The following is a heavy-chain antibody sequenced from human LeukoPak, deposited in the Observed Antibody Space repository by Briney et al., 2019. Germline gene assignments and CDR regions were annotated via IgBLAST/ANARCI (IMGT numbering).Heavy chain of an antibody. V-gene: IGHV1-3*01. CDR1: GYTFTTYA. CDR3: GKSAPSGFDP. Sequence: GDSVKVSCKASGYTFTTYAIHWVRQAPGRSLEWMGRINAGNGDAKYSQNFHDRITITRDTSASTVYMELTSLRSEDTAVYYCGKSAPSGFDPWGQGTLVTVSS. CDR2: INAGNGDA. J-gene: IGHJ5*02.